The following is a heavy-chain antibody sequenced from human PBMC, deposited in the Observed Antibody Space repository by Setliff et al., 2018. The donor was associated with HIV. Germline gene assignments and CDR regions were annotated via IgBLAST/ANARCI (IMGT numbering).Heavy chain of an antibody. CDR2: ISTYSDET. Sequence: ASVKVSCKPSGYTFTTYGLSWVRQAPGQGLEWMGWISTYSDETSSSQNLQGRVTIIRDTSASTAYMELSSLRSEDTAVYYCARAHLTGTTVGLADYWGQGTLVTVS. J-gene: IGHJ4*02. CDR3: ARAHLTGTTVGLADY. CDR1: GYTFTTYG. D-gene: IGHD1-7*01. V-gene: IGHV1-18*01.